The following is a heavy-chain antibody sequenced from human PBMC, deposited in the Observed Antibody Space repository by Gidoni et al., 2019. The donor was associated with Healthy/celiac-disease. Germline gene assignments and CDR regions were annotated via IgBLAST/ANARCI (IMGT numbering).Heavy chain of an antibody. CDR1: GFTFSSYG. CDR3: AKDGDVYSSSWYYFDY. V-gene: IGHV3-30*18. Sequence: QVQLVEPGGGVVQPGRSLRLSCAAPGFTFSSYGLDWVRPAPGKGLEWVAVISYDGSNKYYADSVKGRFTISRDNSKNTLYLQMNSLRAEDTAVYYCAKDGDVYSSSWYYFDYWGQGTLVTVSS. J-gene: IGHJ4*02. D-gene: IGHD6-13*01. CDR2: ISYDGSNK.